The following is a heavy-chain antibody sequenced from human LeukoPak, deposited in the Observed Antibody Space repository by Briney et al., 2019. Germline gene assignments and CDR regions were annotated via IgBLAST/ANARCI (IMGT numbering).Heavy chain of an antibody. D-gene: IGHD3-22*01. J-gene: IGHJ3*02. V-gene: IGHV1-2*06. Sequence: ASVKVSCKASGYTFTGYYMRWVRQAPGQGLEWMGRINPNSGGTNYAQKFQGRVTMTRDTSISTAYMELSRLRSDDTAVYYCARPITMYYDSSGYYSDAFDIWGQGTMVTVSS. CDR2: INPNSGGT. CDR1: GYTFTGYY. CDR3: ARPITMYYDSSGYYSDAFDI.